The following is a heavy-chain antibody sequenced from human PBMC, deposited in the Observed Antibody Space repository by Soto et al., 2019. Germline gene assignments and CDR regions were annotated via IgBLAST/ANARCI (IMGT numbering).Heavy chain of an antibody. V-gene: IGHV4-4*02. CDR3: ARNYGSGSYAAY. CDR1: GGSISSSNW. CDR2: IYHSGST. Sequence: QVQLQESGPGLVKPSGTLSLTCAVSGGSISSSNWWSWVRQPPGKGLEWIGEIYHSGSTNYNPSLKRRVTSSVDKSKNPFSLKLSSVPAADTAVYYCARNYGSGSYAAYWGQGTLVTVSS. J-gene: IGHJ4*02. D-gene: IGHD3-10*01.